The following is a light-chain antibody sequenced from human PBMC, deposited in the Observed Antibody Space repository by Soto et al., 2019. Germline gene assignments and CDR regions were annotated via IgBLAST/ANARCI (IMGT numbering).Light chain of an antibody. CDR3: QHYGSSPRK. Sequence: EIVLTQSPGTLSLSPGERATLSCRASQSVSSSYLAWYQQKPGQAPRLIIYCASSRATGITDRFSGSGSGTDFTLTISRLEPEDFAVYYCQHYGSSPRKFGQGTKVEIK. CDR2: CAS. V-gene: IGKV3-20*01. CDR1: QSVSSSY. J-gene: IGKJ1*01.